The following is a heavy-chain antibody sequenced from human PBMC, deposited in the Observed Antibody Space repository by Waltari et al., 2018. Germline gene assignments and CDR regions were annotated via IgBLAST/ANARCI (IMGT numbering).Heavy chain of an antibody. CDR3: ARIPGDKVGATGRDY. Sequence: QVQLQQWGAGLLKPSETLSLTCAVYGGSFSGYYWSWIRQPPGKGLEWIGENNHSGSTNYNPSLKSRVTISVDTSKNQFSLKLSSVTAADTAVYYCARIPGDKVGATGRDYWGQGTLVTVSS. CDR2: NNHSGST. D-gene: IGHD1-26*01. V-gene: IGHV4-34*01. J-gene: IGHJ4*02. CDR1: GGSFSGYY.